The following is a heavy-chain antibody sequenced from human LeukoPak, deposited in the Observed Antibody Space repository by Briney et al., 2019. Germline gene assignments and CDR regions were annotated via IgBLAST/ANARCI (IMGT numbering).Heavy chain of an antibody. J-gene: IGHJ4*02. Sequence: ASVKVSCKASGYTFTGYYMHWVRQAPGQGLEWMGWINPNSGGTNYAQKFQGRVTMTRDTSISTAYMELSRLRSDDTAVYYRATTNYGDYVLYYFDYWGQGTLVTVSS. CDR3: ATTNYGDYVLYYFDY. CDR1: GYTFTGYY. V-gene: IGHV1-2*02. CDR2: INPNSGGT. D-gene: IGHD4-17*01.